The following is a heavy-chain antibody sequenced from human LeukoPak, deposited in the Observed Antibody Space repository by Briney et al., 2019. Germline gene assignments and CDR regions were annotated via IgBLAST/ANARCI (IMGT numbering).Heavy chain of an antibody. V-gene: IGHV4-59*12. J-gene: IGHJ4*02. CDR3: AREPTYCSGGSCYSFDY. CDR2: IYYSGST. Sequence: SETLSLTCTVSGGSISSYYWSWIRQPPGKGLEWIGYIYYSGSTTYNPSLKSRVTISVDTSKNQFSLKLSSVTAADTAVYYCAREPTYCSGGSCYSFDYWGQGTLVTVSS. CDR1: GGSISSYY. D-gene: IGHD2-15*01.